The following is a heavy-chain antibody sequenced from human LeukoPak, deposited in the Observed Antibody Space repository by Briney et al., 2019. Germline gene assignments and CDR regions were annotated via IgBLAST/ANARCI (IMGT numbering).Heavy chain of an antibody. CDR2: IYYSGST. D-gene: IGHD6-6*01. CDR3: ARRSIANACFDY. Sequence: SETLSLTCTVSGGSISSYYWSWIRQPPGKGLEWIGYIYYSGSTNYNPSLKSRVTISVDTSKNQFSLKLSSVTAADTAVYYCARRSIANACFDYWGQGTLITVSS. V-gene: IGHV4-59*08. CDR1: GGSISSYY. J-gene: IGHJ4*02.